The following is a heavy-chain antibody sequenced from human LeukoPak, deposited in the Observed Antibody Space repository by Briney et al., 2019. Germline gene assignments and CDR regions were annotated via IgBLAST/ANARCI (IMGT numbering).Heavy chain of an antibody. D-gene: IGHD2-2*01. CDR1: GFTFSGSA. CDR2: IRSKANSYAT. V-gene: IGHV3-73*01. J-gene: IGHJ4*02. Sequence: GGSLKLSCAASGFTFSGSAMHWVRQASGKGLVWVGRIRSKANSYATAYAASVKGRFTISRDDSTNTAYLQMNSLKTEDTAVYYCTRYHCSSTSCYPFGDYWGQGTVVTVSS. CDR3: TRYHCSSTSCYPFGDY.